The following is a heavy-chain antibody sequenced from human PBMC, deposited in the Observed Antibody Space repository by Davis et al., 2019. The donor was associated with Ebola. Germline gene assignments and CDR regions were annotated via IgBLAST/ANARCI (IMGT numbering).Heavy chain of an antibody. D-gene: IGHD5-18*01. Sequence: GESLKISCAASGFSFSDYYMTWVRQAPGKGLVWVSRINSDGSSTSYADSVKGRFTISRDNAKNTLYLQMNSLRAEDTAVYYCARGMNVDTAMVSYYYYGMDVWGQGTTVTVSS. CDR1: GFSFSDYY. CDR3: ARGMNVDTAMVSYYYYGMDV. CDR2: INSDGSST. V-gene: IGHV3-74*01. J-gene: IGHJ6*02.